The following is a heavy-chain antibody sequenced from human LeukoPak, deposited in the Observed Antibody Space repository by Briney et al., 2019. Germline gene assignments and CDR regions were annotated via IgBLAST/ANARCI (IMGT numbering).Heavy chain of an antibody. Sequence: GGSLRLSCAASGFSFGTYWMSWVRQAPGQGLEWVSAISGSGGSTFNADSVKGRFTISRDNSKNTRYLQMNSLRAEDTAVYYCAKDVFELYDIYDHWGQGTLVTVSS. CDR2: ISGSGGST. CDR3: AKDVFELYDIYDH. J-gene: IGHJ4*02. D-gene: IGHD3-9*01. CDR1: GFSFGTYW. V-gene: IGHV3-23*01.